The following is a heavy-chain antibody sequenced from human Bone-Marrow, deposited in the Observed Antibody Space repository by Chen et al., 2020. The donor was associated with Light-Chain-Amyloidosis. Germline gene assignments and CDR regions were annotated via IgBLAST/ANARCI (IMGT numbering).Heavy chain of an antibody. CDR2: IRRVSGDT. V-gene: IGHV1-2*02. D-gene: IGHD3-22*01. J-gene: IGHJ4*02. CDR3: ARGFARHYDSSRHFGY. Sequence: QVQLVQSGAEVKKPGASVKVSCKASGYTFTDYYLHWVRQAPGQGLEWMGWIRRVSGDTNYAQKLQGRVTMTRDTSINTVYMELSSLRSDDTAVYYCARGFARHYDSSRHFGYWGQGTLVTVSP. CDR1: GYTFTDYY.